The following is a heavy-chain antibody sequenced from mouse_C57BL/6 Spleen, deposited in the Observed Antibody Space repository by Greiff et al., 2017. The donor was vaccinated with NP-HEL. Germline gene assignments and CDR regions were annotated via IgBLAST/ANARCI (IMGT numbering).Heavy chain of an antibody. CDR3: VMVTTKDY. CDR1: GYTFTSYW. CDR2: IYPSDSET. Sequence: QVQLQQPGAELVRPGSSVKLSCKASGYTFTSYWMDWVKQRPGQGLEWIGNIYPSDSETHYNQKFKDKATLTVDKSSSTAYMQLSILTSEDSAVYYCVMVTTKDYWGQGTTLTVSS. D-gene: IGHD2-2*01. J-gene: IGHJ2*01. V-gene: IGHV1-61*01.